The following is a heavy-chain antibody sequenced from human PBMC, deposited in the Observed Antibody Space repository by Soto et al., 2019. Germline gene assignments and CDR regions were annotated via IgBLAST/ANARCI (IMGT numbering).Heavy chain of an antibody. V-gene: IGHV3-11*01. D-gene: IGHD4-17*01. CDR3: ARDLATDYGDSPLDY. Sequence: QVQLVESGGGLVKSGGSLRLSCAASGFTFSDYYMSWVRQAPGKGLEWVSYISRSGRTIYYADSVKGRFTISRDNAKNSLYLQMNSLRAEDTAVYYCARDLATDYGDSPLDYWGQGTLVTVSS. CDR2: ISRSGRTI. J-gene: IGHJ4*02. CDR1: GFTFSDYY.